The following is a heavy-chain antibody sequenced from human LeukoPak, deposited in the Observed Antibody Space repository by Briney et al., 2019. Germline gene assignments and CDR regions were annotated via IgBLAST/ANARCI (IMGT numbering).Heavy chain of an antibody. J-gene: IGHJ4*02. V-gene: IGHV3-7*01. CDR3: ARSVDY. CDR2: IKQDGSEK. CDR1: GFTFSSYA. Sequence: GGSLRLSCAASGFTFSSYAMSWVRQAPGKGLEWVANIKQDGSEKYYVDSVKGRFTISRDNAKNPLYLQMNSLRAEDTAVYYCARSVDYWGQGTLVTVSS.